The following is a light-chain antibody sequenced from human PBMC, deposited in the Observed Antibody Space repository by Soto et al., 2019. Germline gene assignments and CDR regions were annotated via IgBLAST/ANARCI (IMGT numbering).Light chain of an antibody. CDR3: QQYGSSTGT. V-gene: IGKV3-20*01. CDR1: QSVSSSY. Sequence: EIVLTQSPGTLSLSPGERATLSCRASQSVSSSYLAWYQQKPGQAPRLLIYGASSRATGIPDRFSGSGSGTDVTLNISRLETEDFAVYYCQQYGSSTGTFGQGTKVEIK. CDR2: GAS. J-gene: IGKJ1*01.